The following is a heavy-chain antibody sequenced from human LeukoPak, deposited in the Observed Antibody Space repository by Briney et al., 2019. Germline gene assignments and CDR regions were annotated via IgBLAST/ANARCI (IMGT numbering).Heavy chain of an antibody. V-gene: IGHV1-8*01. CDR2: MNPNSGNT. CDR1: GYTFTNYD. CDR3: ARATSFYYFDY. Sequence: ASVKVSCKASGYTFTNYDINWVRQATGQGLEWMGWMNPNSGNTGYAQKFQGRVTMTTDTSTSTAYMELRSLRSDDTAVYYCARATSFYYFDYWGQGTLVTVSS. J-gene: IGHJ4*02. D-gene: IGHD2-2*01.